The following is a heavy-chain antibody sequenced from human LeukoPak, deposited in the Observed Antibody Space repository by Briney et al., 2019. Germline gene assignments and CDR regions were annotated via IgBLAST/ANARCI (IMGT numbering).Heavy chain of an antibody. CDR1: GYTFTSYG. CDR3: ARDSFYDFWNGYYKGYGMDV. Sequence: GASVKVSCKASGYTFTSYGISWVRQAPGQGLEWMGWISAYNGNTNYAQKLQGRVTMTTDTSTSTAYMELRSLRSDDTAVYYCARDSFYDFWNGYYKGYGMDVWGQGTTVTVSS. D-gene: IGHD3-3*01. CDR2: ISAYNGNT. J-gene: IGHJ6*02. V-gene: IGHV1-18*01.